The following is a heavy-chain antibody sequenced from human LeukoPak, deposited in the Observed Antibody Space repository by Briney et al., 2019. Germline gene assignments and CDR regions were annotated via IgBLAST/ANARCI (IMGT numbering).Heavy chain of an antibody. J-gene: IGHJ4*02. CDR2: ISSGGTYE. V-gene: IGHV3-30*01. CDR1: GFTFSNYA. CDR3: ARDSTYYYDSGSSGPHYFDN. D-gene: IGHD3-10*01. Sequence: GGSLRLSCAASGFTFSNYAMHWVRQAPGKGLEWVSLISSGGTYEYYADSVKGRFTISRDNSKNTLYLQLNSLRAEDTAVYYCARDSTYYYDSGSSGPHYFDNWGQGTLVTVSP.